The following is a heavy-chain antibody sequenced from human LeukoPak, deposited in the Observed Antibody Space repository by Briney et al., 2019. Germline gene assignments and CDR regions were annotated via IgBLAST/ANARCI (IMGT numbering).Heavy chain of an antibody. V-gene: IGHV3-7*01. CDR3: ARDGSIAVAANGMSTSDY. CDR2: IKQDGSEK. D-gene: IGHD6-19*01. Sequence: PGGSLRLSCAASGFTFSSYWVSWVRQAPGKGLEWVANIKQDGSEKYYVDSVKGRFTISRDNAKNSLYLQMNSLRAEDTAVYYCARDGSIAVAANGMSTSDYWGQGTLVTVSS. J-gene: IGHJ4*02. CDR1: GFTFSSYW.